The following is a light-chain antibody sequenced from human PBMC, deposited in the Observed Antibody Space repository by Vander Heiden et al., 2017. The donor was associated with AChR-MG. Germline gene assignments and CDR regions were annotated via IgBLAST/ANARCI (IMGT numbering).Light chain of an antibody. V-gene: IGKV3-11*01. CDR3: QQRSNWPGLT. Sequence: EIALTQSPATLSLSQGERGSLSCGASQSVSSYLDWYQQKPGQAPRLLIYDASSRATGIPARFSGSGSGADFTLTISSLEPEDFAVYCCQQRSNWPGLTFGGGTKVEIK. CDR2: DAS. CDR1: QSVSSY. J-gene: IGKJ4*01.